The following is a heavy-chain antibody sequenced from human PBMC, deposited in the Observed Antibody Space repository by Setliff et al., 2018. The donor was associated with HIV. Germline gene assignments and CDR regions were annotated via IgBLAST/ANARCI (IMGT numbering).Heavy chain of an antibody. CDR3: ARESELRRIDS. J-gene: IGHJ4*02. D-gene: IGHD1-1*01. Sequence: SETLSLTCSVSGGSIRSHWSWIRQPPGKGLEWVGYIHYSGSTKYNTSLKRRVTMSVDTSKNQFSLKLSSVTAADTAVYYCARESELRRIDSWGQGTLVTVSS. V-gene: IGHV4-59*11. CDR2: IHYSGST. CDR1: GGSIRSH.